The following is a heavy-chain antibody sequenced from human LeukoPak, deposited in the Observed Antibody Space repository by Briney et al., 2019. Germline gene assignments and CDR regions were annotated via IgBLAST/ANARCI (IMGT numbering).Heavy chain of an antibody. CDR1: GFIFSRDS. J-gene: IGHJ3*02. CDR3: ARGGGYSGYDLDAFDI. V-gene: IGHV3-21*01. D-gene: IGHD5-12*01. CDR2: ISSSSTYI. Sequence: GGSLRLSCAASGFIFSRDSMNWVRQAPGKGLEWVSSISSSSTYIYYADSVKGRFTISRNNAKNSLHLQMNSLRAEDTAVYYCARGGGYSGYDLDAFDIWGQGTMVTVSS.